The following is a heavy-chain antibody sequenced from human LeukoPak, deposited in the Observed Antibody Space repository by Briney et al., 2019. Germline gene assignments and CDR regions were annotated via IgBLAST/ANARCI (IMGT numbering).Heavy chain of an antibody. J-gene: IGHJ4*02. CDR1: GFTFSSYA. D-gene: IGHD3-3*01. CDR3: AKSLRFLEWLPLYFDY. Sequence: PGGSLRLSCAASGFTFSSYAMSWVRQAPGKGLEWVSAISGSGGSTYYADSVKGRFTISRDNSKNTLYLQMNSLRAEDTAVYYCAKSLRFLEWLPLYFDYWGQGTLVTVSS. CDR2: ISGSGGST. V-gene: IGHV3-23*01.